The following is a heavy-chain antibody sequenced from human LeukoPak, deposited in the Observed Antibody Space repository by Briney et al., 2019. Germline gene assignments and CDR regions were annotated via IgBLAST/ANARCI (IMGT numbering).Heavy chain of an antibody. V-gene: IGHV4-4*07. Sequence: SETLSLTCTASGGSFSSYYMSWIRQPAGKGLEWIGRIYTSGSTNYNPSLKSRVTMAVDTSKNQFSLKLSSVTAADTAVYYCARAGGSGSSSIFDYWGQGTLVTVSS. CDR2: IYTSGST. J-gene: IGHJ4*02. D-gene: IGHD1-26*01. CDR1: GGSFSSYY. CDR3: ARAGGSGSSSIFDY.